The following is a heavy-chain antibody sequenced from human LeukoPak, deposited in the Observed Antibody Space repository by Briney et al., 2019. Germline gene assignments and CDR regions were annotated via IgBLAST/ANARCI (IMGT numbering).Heavy chain of an antibody. J-gene: IGHJ4*02. CDR1: GYSFTSYW. V-gene: IGHV5-51*01. Sequence: GESLKISCKGSGYSFTSYWIGWVRQMPGKGLEWMGIIYPGDSDARYSPSFQGQVTISADKSISTAYLQWSSLKASDTAMYYCVITPRYNGYRCFDYWGQGTLVTVSS. D-gene: IGHD5-12*01. CDR2: IYPGDSDA. CDR3: VITPRYNGYRCFDY.